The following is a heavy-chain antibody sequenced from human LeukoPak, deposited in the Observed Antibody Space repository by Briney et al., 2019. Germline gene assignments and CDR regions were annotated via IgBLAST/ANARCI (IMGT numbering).Heavy chain of an antibody. V-gene: IGHV1-69*01. CDR3: ARGGTTVTTYYYYYMDV. Sequence: SVKFYCKASGRNFSSYAIRCVRQATGQALEWMGGMIPIFGTANFAQKFQGRVTITADESTSTAYMELSSLRSEDTAVYYCARGGTTVTTYYYYYMDVWGKGTTVTVSS. D-gene: IGHD4-17*01. CDR2: MIPIFGTA. CDR1: GRNFSSYA. J-gene: IGHJ6*03.